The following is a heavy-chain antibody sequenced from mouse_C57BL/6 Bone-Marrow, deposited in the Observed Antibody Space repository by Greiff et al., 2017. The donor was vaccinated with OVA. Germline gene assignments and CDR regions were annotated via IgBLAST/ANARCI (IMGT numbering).Heavy chain of an antibody. CDR2: IDPSDSYT. D-gene: IGHD1-1*01. J-gene: IGHJ2*01. V-gene: IGHV1-50*01. CDR3: ALTTVVHY. CDR1: GYTFTSYW. Sequence: QVQLQQPGAELVKPGASVKLSCKASGYTFTSYWMQWVKQRPGQGLEWIGEIDPSDSYTNYNQKFKGKATLTVDTSSSTAYMQLSSLTSEDSAVYYCALTTVVHYWGQGTTLTVSS.